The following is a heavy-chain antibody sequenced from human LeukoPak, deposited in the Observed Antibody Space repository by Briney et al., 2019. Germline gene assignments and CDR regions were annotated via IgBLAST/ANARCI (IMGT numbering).Heavy chain of an antibody. J-gene: IGHJ3*02. CDR1: GYTFTYYG. D-gene: IGHD2/OR15-2a*01. CDR3: ARGPPGILIVLDAFDI. Sequence: ASVKVSCKTSGYTFTYYGINWVRQAPGQGLEWMGWISPYNYNTNYAQKFQGRVTLTTDTSTSTAYMELRSLRSDDTAVFFCARGPPGILIVLDAFDIWGQGTLVTVSS. V-gene: IGHV1-18*01. CDR2: ISPYNYNT.